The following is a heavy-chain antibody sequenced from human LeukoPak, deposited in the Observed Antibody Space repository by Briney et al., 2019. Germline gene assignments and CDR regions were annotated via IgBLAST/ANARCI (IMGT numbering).Heavy chain of an antibody. CDR3: VRAHVLRYFDWLSPEGHWFDP. CDR2: INHSGST. J-gene: IGHJ5*02. D-gene: IGHD3-9*01. Sequence: SETLSLTCAVYGGSFSGYYWSWIRQPPGKGLEWIGEINHSGSTNYNPSLKSRVTISVDTSKNQFSLKLSSVTAADTAVYYCVRAHVLRYFDWLSPEGHWFDPWGQGTLVTVSS. V-gene: IGHV4-34*01. CDR1: GGSFSGYY.